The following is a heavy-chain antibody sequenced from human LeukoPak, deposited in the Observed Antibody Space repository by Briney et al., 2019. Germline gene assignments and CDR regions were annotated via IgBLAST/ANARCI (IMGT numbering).Heavy chain of an antibody. CDR3: ARDPLYRDMDV. CDR2: IYYSGIT. CDR1: GGSISGYY. D-gene: IGHD1-26*01. Sequence: KSSETLSLTCTVSGGSISGYYYNWIRQPPGKGLEWIGYIYYSGITNYNPSLKSRVTISVDTSKNQFSLKLSSVTAADTAVYFCARDPLYRDMDVWGQGTTVTVSS. J-gene: IGHJ6*02. V-gene: IGHV4-59*01.